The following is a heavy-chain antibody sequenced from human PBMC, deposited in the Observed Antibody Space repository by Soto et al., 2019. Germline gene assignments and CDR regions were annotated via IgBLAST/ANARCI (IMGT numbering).Heavy chain of an antibody. CDR1: GFTFSSYG. V-gene: IGHV3-33*01. Sequence: GGSLRLSCAASGFTFSSYGMHWVRQAPGKGLEWVAVIWYDGSNKYYADSVKGRFTISRENSKNTLYLQMNSLRAEDTAVYYCARDESIVVVPAASSPEYYYYMDVWGKGTTVTVSS. D-gene: IGHD2-2*01. CDR2: IWYDGSNK. J-gene: IGHJ6*03. CDR3: ARDESIVVVPAASSPEYYYYMDV.